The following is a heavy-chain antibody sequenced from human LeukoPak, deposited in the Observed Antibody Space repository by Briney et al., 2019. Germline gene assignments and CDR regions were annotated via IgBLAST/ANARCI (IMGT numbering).Heavy chain of an antibody. CDR1: VFAFSAYE. V-gene: IGHV3-48*03. CDR2: ICGTDSTT. Sequence: PVGSVRLSRPASVFAFSAYEMNWVRQAPGKGLEWVSYICGTDSTTYSADSVKGRFTISIDNARNSLYLQMNSLRAEDAALYYCTSLGYHLDSWGEGGLVTVSS. CDR3: TSLGYHLDS. D-gene: IGHD3-22*01. J-gene: IGHJ4*02.